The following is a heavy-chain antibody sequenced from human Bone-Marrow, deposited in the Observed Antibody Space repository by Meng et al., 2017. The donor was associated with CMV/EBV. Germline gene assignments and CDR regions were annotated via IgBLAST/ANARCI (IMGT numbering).Heavy chain of an antibody. CDR1: GGSTNVYY. CDR3: ARVSPPNAIWSGLYYGMDV. D-gene: IGHD3-3*01. Sequence: SETLSLTCSVSGGSTNVYYGSWIRQPPGKGLEWIGYIYYSGSTNYNPSLKSRVTISVDTSKNQFSLKLSSVTAADTAVYYCARVSPPNAIWSGLYYGMDVWGQGTTVTVS. CDR2: IYYSGST. J-gene: IGHJ6*02. V-gene: IGHV4-59*01.